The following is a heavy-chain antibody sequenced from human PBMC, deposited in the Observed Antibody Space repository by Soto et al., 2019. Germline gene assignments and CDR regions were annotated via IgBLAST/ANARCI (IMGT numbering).Heavy chain of an antibody. D-gene: IGHD1-26*01. Sequence: ASVKVSCKASGYTFTSYAMHWVRQAPGQRLEWMGWINAGNGNTKYSQKFQGRVTITRDTSASTAYMELSSLRSEDMAVYYCARISGIVGASYFDYWGQGTLVTVSS. V-gene: IGHV1-3*01. CDR3: ARISGIVGASYFDY. CDR2: INAGNGNT. CDR1: GYTFTSYA. J-gene: IGHJ4*02.